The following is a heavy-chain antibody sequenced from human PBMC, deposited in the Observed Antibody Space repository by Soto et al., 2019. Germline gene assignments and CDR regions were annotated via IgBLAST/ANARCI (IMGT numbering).Heavy chain of an antibody. CDR2: VSTSGAT. V-gene: IGHV4-4*07. Sequence: QVQLQESGPRLVKPSETLSLTCTVSDDFISSYYWNWIRQPAGKGLEWLGRVSTSGATNYNPSLESRVTMSVDTPKKQFSLKLTSVTAADTAVYFCARADYEILTGSYAMDVWGQGTTVTVSS. CDR3: ARADYEILTGSYAMDV. CDR1: DDFISSYY. J-gene: IGHJ6*02. D-gene: IGHD3-9*01.